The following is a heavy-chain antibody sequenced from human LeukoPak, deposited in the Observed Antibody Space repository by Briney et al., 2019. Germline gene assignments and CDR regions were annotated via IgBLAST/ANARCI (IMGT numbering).Heavy chain of an antibody. J-gene: IGHJ4*02. CDR3: AKGGHYDFWSGIQSHFDY. CDR1: GFTFSSYA. CDR2: ISGSGGST. D-gene: IGHD3-3*01. V-gene: IGHV3-23*01. Sequence: PGGSLRLSCAASGFTFSSYAMSWVRQAPGKGLEWVSTISGSGGSTYYADSVKGRFTISRDNSKNTLYLQMNSLRAEDTAVYYCAKGGHYDFWSGIQSHFDYWGQGTLVTVSS.